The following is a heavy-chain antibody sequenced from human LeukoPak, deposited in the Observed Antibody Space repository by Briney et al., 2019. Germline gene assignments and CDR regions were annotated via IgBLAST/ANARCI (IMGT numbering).Heavy chain of an antibody. V-gene: IGHV3-7*04. CDR3: ARDPDSGGLHDGYDI. CDR1: GFTFSRYW. J-gene: IGHJ3*02. CDR2: INPDGGQK. D-gene: IGHD2-15*01. Sequence: PGGSLRLSCAATGFTFSRYWMTWVRHAPGQGLEWVASINPDGGQKYYVDAVRGRITISRDNARNSLYLQMNSLRADDTAVYYCARDPDSGGLHDGYDIWGQGTMVTVSS.